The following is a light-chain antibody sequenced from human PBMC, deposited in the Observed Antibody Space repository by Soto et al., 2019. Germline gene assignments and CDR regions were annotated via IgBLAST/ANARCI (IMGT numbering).Light chain of an antibody. J-gene: IGKJ5*01. CDR3: QQRSNWPLT. CDR1: QSINNY. V-gene: IGKV3-11*01. CDR2: DAS. Sequence: EIVLTQSPATLSLSPGERATLSCRASQSINNYLGWYQQKPGQPPRLLMYDASNRATGIPDRFSGSGSGTYFTLTISSLEPEDFAVYYCQQRSNWPLTFGQGTRLEIK.